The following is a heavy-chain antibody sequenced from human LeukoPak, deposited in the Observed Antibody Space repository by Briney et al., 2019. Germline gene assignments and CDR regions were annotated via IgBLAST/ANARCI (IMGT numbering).Heavy chain of an antibody. D-gene: IGHD4-17*01. CDR2: IIPIFGTA. Sequence: SVKVSCKASGGTFSSYAISWVRQAPGQGLEWMGRIIPIFGTANYAQKSQGRVTITTDESTSTAYMELSSLRSEDTAVYYCARARDDYGEYHAFDIWGQGTMVTVSS. V-gene: IGHV1-69*05. CDR1: GGTFSSYA. CDR3: ARARDDYGEYHAFDI. J-gene: IGHJ3*02.